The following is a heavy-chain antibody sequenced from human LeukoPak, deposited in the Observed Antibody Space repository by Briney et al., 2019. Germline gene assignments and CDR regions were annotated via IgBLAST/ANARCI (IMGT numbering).Heavy chain of an antibody. CDR1: GFTFSSYW. Sequence: GGSLRLSCAASGFTFSSYWMHWVRHAPGKGLVWVSRINSDGSSTSYADSVKGRFTISRDNAKNTLYLQMNSLRAEDTAVYYCARVFTIFGVVMSDAFDIWGQGTMVTVSS. CDR3: ARVFTIFGVVMSDAFDI. D-gene: IGHD3-3*01. CDR2: INSDGSST. V-gene: IGHV3-74*01. J-gene: IGHJ3*02.